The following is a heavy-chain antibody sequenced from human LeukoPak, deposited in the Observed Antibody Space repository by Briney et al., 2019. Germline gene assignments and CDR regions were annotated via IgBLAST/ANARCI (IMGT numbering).Heavy chain of an antibody. Sequence: SETLSLTCTVSGGSISSDCWSWIRQPAGKGLEWIGHIYTSGSTNYNPSLKSRVTMSVDTSKNQFSLNLISVTAADTAVYYCARNIGGGHSNSWNWFDPWGQGTLVTVSS. CDR1: GGSISSDC. CDR3: ARNIGGGHSNSWNWFDP. CDR2: IYTSGST. V-gene: IGHV4-4*07. J-gene: IGHJ5*02. D-gene: IGHD1-26*01.